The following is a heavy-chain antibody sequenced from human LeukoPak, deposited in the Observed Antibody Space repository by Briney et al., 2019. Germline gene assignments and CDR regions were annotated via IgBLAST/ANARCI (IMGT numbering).Heavy chain of an antibody. CDR3: ARADYGDYSPRDY. CDR2: INPNSGGT. D-gene: IGHD4-17*01. J-gene: IGHJ4*02. Sequence: ASVKVSCKASGYTFTGYYMHWVRQAPGQGLEWMGWINPNSGGTNYAQKFQGWVTMTRDTSISTAYMELSRLRSDDTAVYYCARADYGDYSPRDYWGQGILVTVSS. CDR1: GYTFTGYY. V-gene: IGHV1-2*04.